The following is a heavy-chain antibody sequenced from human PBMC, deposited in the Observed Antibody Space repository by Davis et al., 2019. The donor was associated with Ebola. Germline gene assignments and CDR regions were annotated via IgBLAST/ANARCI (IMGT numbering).Heavy chain of an antibody. V-gene: IGHV1-3*01. D-gene: IGHD2-8*01. Sequence: AASVKVSCKASGYTFTSYAMHWVRQAPGQRLEWMGWINAGNGNTKYSQKFQGRVTMTRDTSTSTVYMELSSLRSEDTAVYYCASTGHTKYCTNGVCWRYNWFDPWGQGTLVTVSS. CDR1: GYTFTSYA. J-gene: IGHJ5*02. CDR2: INAGNGNT. CDR3: ASTGHTKYCTNGVCWRYNWFDP.